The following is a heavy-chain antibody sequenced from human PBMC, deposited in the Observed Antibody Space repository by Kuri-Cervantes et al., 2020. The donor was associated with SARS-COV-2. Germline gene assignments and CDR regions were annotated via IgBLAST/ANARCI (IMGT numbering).Heavy chain of an antibody. Sequence: ASVKVSCKASGYTFTGYYMHWVRQAPGQGLEWMGWMNPNSGNTGCAQKFQGRVTITRNTSISTAYMELSSLRSEDTAVYYCARDLQKWEQPEYWGQGALVTVSS. D-gene: IGHD1-26*01. J-gene: IGHJ4*02. CDR3: ARDLQKWEQPEY. CDR2: MNPNSGNT. CDR1: GYTFTGYY. V-gene: IGHV1-8*03.